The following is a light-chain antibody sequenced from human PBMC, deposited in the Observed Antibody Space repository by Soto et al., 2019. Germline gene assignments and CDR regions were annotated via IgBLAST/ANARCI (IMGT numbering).Light chain of an antibody. J-gene: IGKJ3*01. CDR3: QQYGSSLFT. Sequence: TQSPSTLSASVVDRFTITFLASQSVSSSYLAWYQQKPGQAPRLLIYGASSRATGIPDRFSGSESGTDFTLTISRLEPEDFAVYYCQQYGSSLFTFGPGTKVDIK. CDR2: GAS. V-gene: IGKV3-20*01. CDR1: QSVSSSY.